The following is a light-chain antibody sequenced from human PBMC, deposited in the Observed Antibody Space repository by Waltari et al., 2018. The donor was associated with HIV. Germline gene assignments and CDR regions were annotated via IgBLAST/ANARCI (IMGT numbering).Light chain of an antibody. CDR1: SGDVGGYNF. V-gene: IGLV2-14*03. CDR3: CSYTSSGPRYVL. Sequence: QSALTQPASVSGSLGQSITISCTGTSGDVGGYNFVSCYQQHPGKAPKLIIYNVNRRPSGVSIRFSGSRSANTASLTISGLQAEDEADYFCCSYTSSGPRYVLFGGGTRLTVL. CDR2: NVN. J-gene: IGLJ2*01.